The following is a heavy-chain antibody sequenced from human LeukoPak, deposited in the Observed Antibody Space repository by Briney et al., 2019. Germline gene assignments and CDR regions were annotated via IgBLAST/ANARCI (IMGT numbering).Heavy chain of an antibody. V-gene: IGHV3-21*01. D-gene: IGHD3-10*01. CDR2: ISSSSSYI. CDR3: ARDPYYYGSGSSPNGY. CDR1: GFTFSSYS. J-gene: IGHJ4*02. Sequence: PGGSLRLSCAASGFTFSSYSMNWVRQAPGKGLEWVSSISSSSSYIYYADSVKGRFTISRDNAKNSLYLQMNSLRAEDTAVYCCARDPYYYGSGSSPNGYWGQGTLVTVSS.